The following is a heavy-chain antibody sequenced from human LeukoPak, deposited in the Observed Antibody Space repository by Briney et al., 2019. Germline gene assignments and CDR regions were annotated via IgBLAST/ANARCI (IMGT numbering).Heavy chain of an antibody. Sequence: ASVKVPCKASGYTFTSYDINWVRQATGQGLEWMGWMNPNSGNTGYAQKFQGRVTMTRNTSISTAYMELSSLRSEDTAVYYCARAGGRPHKKTFGVVINEYYFDYWGQGTLVTVSS. CDR2: MNPNSGNT. CDR1: GYTFTSYD. V-gene: IGHV1-8*01. J-gene: IGHJ4*02. D-gene: IGHD3-3*01. CDR3: ARAGGRPHKKTFGVVINEYYFDY.